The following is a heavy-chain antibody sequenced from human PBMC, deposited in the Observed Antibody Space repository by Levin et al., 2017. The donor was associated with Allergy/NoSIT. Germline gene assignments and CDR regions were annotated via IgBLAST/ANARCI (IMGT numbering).Heavy chain of an antibody. Sequence: GGSLRLSCAASGFTFSSYSMNWVRQAPGKGLEWVSYISSSSSTIYYADSVKGRFTISRDNAKNSLYLQMNSLRDEDTAVYYCARDKVAKSKHYYYYYGMDVWGQGTTVTVSS. CDR2: ISSSSSTI. CDR3: ARDKVAKSKHYYYYYGMDV. V-gene: IGHV3-48*02. J-gene: IGHJ6*02. D-gene: IGHD5-12*01. CDR1: GFTFSSYS.